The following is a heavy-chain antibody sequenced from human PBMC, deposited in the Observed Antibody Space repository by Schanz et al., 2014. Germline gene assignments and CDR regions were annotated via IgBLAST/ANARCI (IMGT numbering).Heavy chain of an antibody. CDR3: AYYDVLTGFDY. V-gene: IGHV3-20*04. Sequence: EVQLVESGGGVVRPGGSLRLSCAASGFTFTTYAMTWVRQAPGKGLEWVSGMSWNAGSLGYGDSVKGRFTISRDNAKNSLYLQMNSLRAEDTALYYCAYYDVLTGFDYWGQGTQVTVSS. D-gene: IGHD3-9*01. CDR1: GFTFTTYA. J-gene: IGHJ4*02. CDR2: MSWNAGSL.